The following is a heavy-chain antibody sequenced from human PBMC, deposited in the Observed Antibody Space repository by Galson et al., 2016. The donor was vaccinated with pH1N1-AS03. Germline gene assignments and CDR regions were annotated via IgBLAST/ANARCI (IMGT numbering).Heavy chain of an antibody. Sequence: SLRLSCAASGFIFSSYWMHWVRQVSRKGLERVSGIGSAGDTYYAASVKGRFTISRENAKNSLYLQMSSVTAGDTAVYYCARDPHGLDVWGQGTAVTVSS. CDR2: IGSAGDT. J-gene: IGHJ6*02. CDR1: GFIFSSYW. CDR3: ARDPHGLDV. V-gene: IGHV3-13*01.